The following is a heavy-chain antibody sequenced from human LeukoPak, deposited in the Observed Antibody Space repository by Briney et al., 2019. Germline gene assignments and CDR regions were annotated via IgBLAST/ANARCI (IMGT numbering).Heavy chain of an antibody. Sequence: GGSLRLSCAVSGFTFSTYSMNWVRQAPGKGLEWVSYISSSSSTIYYADSVKGRFTISRDNAKNSLYLQMNSLRDEATAVYYCAKDSDYYHSSGYYYAYFQHWGQGTLVTVSS. CDR2: ISSSSSTI. D-gene: IGHD3-22*01. J-gene: IGHJ1*01. V-gene: IGHV3-48*02. CDR1: GFTFSTYS. CDR3: AKDSDYYHSSGYYYAYFQH.